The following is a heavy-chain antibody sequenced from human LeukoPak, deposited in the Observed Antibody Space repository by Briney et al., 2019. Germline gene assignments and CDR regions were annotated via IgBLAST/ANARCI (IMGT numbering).Heavy chain of an antibody. V-gene: IGHV4-59*12. CDR3: ARVVILPAANWFDP. CDR2: IYYSGST. J-gene: IGHJ5*02. D-gene: IGHD1-26*01. Sequence: SETLSLTCTVSGSSISSYYWSWIRQPPGKGLEWIGYIYYSGSTNYNPSLKSRVTISVDTSKNQFSLKLSSVTAADTAVYYCARVVILPAANWFDPWGQGTLVTVSS. CDR1: GSSISSYY.